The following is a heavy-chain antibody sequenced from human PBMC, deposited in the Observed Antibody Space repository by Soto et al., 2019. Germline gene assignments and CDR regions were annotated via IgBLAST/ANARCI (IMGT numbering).Heavy chain of an antibody. Sequence: QVQLVQSGAEVKKPGASVKVSCKASGYTFSRFIIFWVRQAPGQGLEWMGWISPYNGNTNYAQKLQGRVTMTTDTSTSTAYMELRSLRADDTAVYYCARGAAADRRFWEAVVDYWGQGTPVTVSS. D-gene: IGHD6-25*01. V-gene: IGHV1-18*01. CDR3: ARGAAADRRFWEAVVDY. J-gene: IGHJ4*02. CDR1: GYTFSRFI. CDR2: ISPYNGNT.